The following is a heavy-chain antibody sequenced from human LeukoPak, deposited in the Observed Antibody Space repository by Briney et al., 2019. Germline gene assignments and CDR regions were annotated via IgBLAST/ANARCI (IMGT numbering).Heavy chain of an antibody. Sequence: SETLSLTCTVSGGSISSSSYYWGWIRQPPGKGLEWIGSIYYSGSTYYNPSLKSRVTISVDTSKNQFSLKLSSVTAADTAVYYCAREHSSSWYAPWGQGTLVTVSS. CDR1: GGSISSSSYY. CDR3: AREHSSSWYAP. CDR2: IYYSGST. V-gene: IGHV4-39*07. D-gene: IGHD6-13*01. J-gene: IGHJ5*02.